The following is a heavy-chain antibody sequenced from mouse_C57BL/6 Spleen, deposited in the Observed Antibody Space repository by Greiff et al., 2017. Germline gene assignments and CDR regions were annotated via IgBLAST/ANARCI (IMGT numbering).Heavy chain of an antibody. CDR3: AASYDVYEGYFAY. J-gene: IGHJ3*01. Sequence: VQLQQSGAELVRPGASVKLSCKASGYTFTSYGISWVKQRTGQGLEWIGEIYPRSGSTYYNEKFKGKATLTADKSSSTAYMELRSLTSEDSAVYYCAASYDVYEGYFAYWGQGTLVTVSA. CDR2: IYPRSGST. D-gene: IGHD2-2*01. V-gene: IGHV1-81*01. CDR1: GYTFTSYG.